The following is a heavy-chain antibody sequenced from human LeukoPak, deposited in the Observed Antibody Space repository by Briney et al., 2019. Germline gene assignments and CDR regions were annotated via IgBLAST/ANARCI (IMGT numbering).Heavy chain of an antibody. CDR1: GYTFTSYY. J-gene: IGHJ5*02. V-gene: IGHV1-46*01. D-gene: IGHD3-10*01. CDR3: ARDSRYYGSGSYSWFDP. CDR2: INPSGGST. Sequence: ASVKVSCKASGYTFTSYYIHWVRQAPGQGLEWMGIINPSGGSTSYTQKFQGRVTMTRDMSTSTVYMELSSLRSEDTAVYYCARDSRYYGSGSYSWFDPWGQGTLVTVSS.